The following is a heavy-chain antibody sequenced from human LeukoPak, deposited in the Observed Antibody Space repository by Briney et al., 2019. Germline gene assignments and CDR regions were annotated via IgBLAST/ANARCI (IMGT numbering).Heavy chain of an antibody. J-gene: IGHJ4*02. CDR2: IYYSGST. CDR3: ARHMGLGYSYGYPYFDY. V-gene: IGHV4-59*08. Sequence: SETLSLTCTVSGGSISSYYWSWIRQPPGKALEYIGYIYYSGSTNYNPSLKSRVTISVDTSKNQFSLKLSSVTAADTAVYYCARHMGLGYSYGYPYFDYWGQGTLVTVSS. CDR1: GGSISSYY. D-gene: IGHD5-18*01.